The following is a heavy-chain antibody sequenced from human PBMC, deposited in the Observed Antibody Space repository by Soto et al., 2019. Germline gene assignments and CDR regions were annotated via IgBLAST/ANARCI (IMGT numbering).Heavy chain of an antibody. J-gene: IGHJ4*02. CDR1: GITFGSRA. D-gene: IGHD6-6*01. CDR2: IYSDGTT. V-gene: IGHV3-23*03. CDR3: AILSN. Sequence: EVQLLESGGDLVQPGGSLRLSCVASGITFGSRAMSWVRQAAGEGLEWVSSIYSDGTTSYADSVKGRFTISRDNFKNTLHLQMNSLRAEDTAVYYCAILSNWGQGTLVTVSS.